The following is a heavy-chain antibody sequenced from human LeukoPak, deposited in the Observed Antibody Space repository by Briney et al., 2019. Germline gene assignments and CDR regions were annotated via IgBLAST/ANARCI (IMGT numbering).Heavy chain of an antibody. J-gene: IGHJ4*02. CDR3: AREGMSVAAFDY. D-gene: IGHD6-19*01. CDR2: TYYSGST. V-gene: IGHV4-61*01. Sequence: PSETLSLTCSVSGGSVSSGSYYWHWIRQPPGKGLEGIGYTYYSGSTNYYPSLQGRVTISVATSKIPFSLRLSSVTTADTAVYYCAREGMSVAAFDYWGQGALVTVSS. CDR1: GGSVSSGSYY.